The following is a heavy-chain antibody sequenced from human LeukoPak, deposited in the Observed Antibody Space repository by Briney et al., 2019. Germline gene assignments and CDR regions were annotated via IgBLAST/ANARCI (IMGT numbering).Heavy chain of an antibody. CDR2: IWYDGSNK. J-gene: IGHJ6*02. CDR1: GFTFSSYG. Sequence: GGSLRLSCAASGFTFSSYGMHWVRQAPGKGLEWVAVIWYDGSNKYYADSVKGRFTISRDNSKSTLYLQMNSLRDEDTALYYCARDVGRGDGMDVWGLGTTVTVSS. CDR3: ARDVGRGDGMDV. V-gene: IGHV3-33*01.